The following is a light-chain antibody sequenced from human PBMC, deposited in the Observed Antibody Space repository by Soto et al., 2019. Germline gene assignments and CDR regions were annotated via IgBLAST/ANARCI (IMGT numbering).Light chain of an antibody. CDR3: NSYTSSSTRV. Sequence: QSALTQPASVSGSPGQSITISCTGTSSDVSAYNYVSWYQQHPGKAPKLMIYDVSNRPSGVSNRFSGSKSGNTASLTISGLQAEDEADYYCNSYTSSSTRVFGGGTKLTVL. CDR2: DVS. V-gene: IGLV2-14*01. J-gene: IGLJ2*01. CDR1: SSDVSAYNY.